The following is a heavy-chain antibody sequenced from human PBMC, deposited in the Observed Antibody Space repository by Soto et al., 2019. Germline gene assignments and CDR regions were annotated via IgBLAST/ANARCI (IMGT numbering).Heavy chain of an antibody. D-gene: IGHD3-9*01. CDR1: GYTLTELS. Sequence: GASVKVSCKVSGYTLTELSMHWVRQAPGKGLEWMGGFDPEDGETIYAQKFQGRVTMTEDTSTDTAYMELSSLRSEDTAVYYCATLWTLLRYFDWPFFDYWGQGTLVTVSS. CDR3: ATLWTLLRYFDWPFFDY. V-gene: IGHV1-24*01. J-gene: IGHJ4*02. CDR2: FDPEDGET.